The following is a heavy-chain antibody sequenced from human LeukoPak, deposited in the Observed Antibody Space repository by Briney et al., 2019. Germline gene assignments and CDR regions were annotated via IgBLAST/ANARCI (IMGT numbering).Heavy chain of an antibody. Sequence: GGSLRLSCAASGFTFSSYAMSWVRQAPGKGLEWVSGLSGSGGSTYYAGSVKGRFAISKDISKSTLYLAMNSLTGEDTAIYFCATRGNYYGYFDSWGQGTLVTVSS. CDR3: ATRGNYYGYFDS. CDR1: GFTFSSYA. D-gene: IGHD5-18*01. V-gene: IGHV3-23*01. J-gene: IGHJ4*02. CDR2: LSGSGGST.